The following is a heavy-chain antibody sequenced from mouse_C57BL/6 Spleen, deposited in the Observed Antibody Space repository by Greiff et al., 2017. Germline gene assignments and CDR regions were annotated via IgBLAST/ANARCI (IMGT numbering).Heavy chain of an antibody. D-gene: IGHD2-12*01. J-gene: IGHJ4*01. Sequence: QVQLQQPGAELVKPGASVKVSCKASGYTFTSYWLHWVKRRPGPGLEWIGRIHPSDSDTNYNQKFKGKATLTVDKSSSTAYMQRSSLTSEDSAVYDCAITRYDEAMDYWAQGTSVTVSS. CDR1: GYTFTSYW. V-gene: IGHV1-74*01. CDR3: AITRYDEAMDY. CDR2: IHPSDSDT.